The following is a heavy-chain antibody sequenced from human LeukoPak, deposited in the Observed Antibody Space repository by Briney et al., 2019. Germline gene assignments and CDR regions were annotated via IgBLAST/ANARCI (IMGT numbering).Heavy chain of an antibody. D-gene: IGHD3-10*01. J-gene: IGHJ6*02. Sequence: PSQTLSLTCTVSGGSISSGSYYWSWIRLPAGKGLEWIGRIYTSGSTNYNPSLKSRVTISVDTSKNQFSLKLSSVTAADTAVYYCARVLWFGGPYGMDVWGQGTTVTVSS. CDR1: GGSISSGSYY. V-gene: IGHV4-61*02. CDR3: ARVLWFGGPYGMDV. CDR2: IYTSGST.